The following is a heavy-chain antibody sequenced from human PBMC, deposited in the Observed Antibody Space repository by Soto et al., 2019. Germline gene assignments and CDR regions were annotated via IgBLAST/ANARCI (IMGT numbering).Heavy chain of an antibody. V-gene: IGHV4-59*01. CDR1: GGSISTYC. CDR3: ARDPGSGYSIYHYGMDV. J-gene: IGHJ6*01. D-gene: IGHD3-22*01. Sequence: PSETLSVTCIFSGGSISTYCWNWIRQPPGKGLEWIGYIYYSGSTNYNPSLKSRVTISVDTSKNQFSLKLSSVTAADTAVYYCARDPGSGYSIYHYGMDVWGQGTTVTVSS. CDR2: IYYSGST.